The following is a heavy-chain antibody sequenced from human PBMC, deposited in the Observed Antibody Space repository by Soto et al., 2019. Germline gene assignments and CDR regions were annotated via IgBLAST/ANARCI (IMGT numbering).Heavy chain of an antibody. D-gene: IGHD3-3*01. CDR2: INHSGST. V-gene: IGHV4-34*01. J-gene: IGHJ6*02. CDR3: ARVGVKDYYYGMDV. Sequence: PSETLSLTCAVYGGSFIGYYWSWILQPPWKGLEWIGEINHSGSTNYNPSLKSRVTISVDTSKNQFSLKLSSVTAADTAVYYCARVGVKDYYYGMDVWGQGTTVTVSS. CDR1: GGSFIGYY.